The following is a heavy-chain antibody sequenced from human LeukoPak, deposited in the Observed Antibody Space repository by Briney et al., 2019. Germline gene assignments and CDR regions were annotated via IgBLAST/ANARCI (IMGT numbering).Heavy chain of an antibody. CDR2: ISNSGSFE. J-gene: IGHJ6*02. CDR3: ARGHYGDTYGMDV. CDR1: GFTFSNYR. Sequence: PGGSLRLSCAASGFTFSNYRMNWVRQAPGKGLEWVSSISNSGSFEFYADSVKGRFTVSRDNAKHSLYLQMNGLRAEDTAVYYCARGHYGDTYGMDVWGQGTAVTVSS. D-gene: IGHD4-17*01. V-gene: IGHV3-21*01.